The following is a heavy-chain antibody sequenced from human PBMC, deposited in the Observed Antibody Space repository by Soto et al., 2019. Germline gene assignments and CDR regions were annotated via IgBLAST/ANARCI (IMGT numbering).Heavy chain of an antibody. D-gene: IGHD1-26*01. CDR2: IYYSGST. J-gene: IGHJ4*02. V-gene: IGHV4-59*08. Sequence: QVQLQESGPGLLKPSETLSRTCTVSGGSISSYYWSWMRQPPGKGLEWIGYIYYSGSTNYNPSLKSRVTISVDTSKNQFSLKLSSVTAADTAVYYCARRYGSAIDYWGQGTLVTVSS. CDR3: ARRYGSAIDY. CDR1: GGSISSYY.